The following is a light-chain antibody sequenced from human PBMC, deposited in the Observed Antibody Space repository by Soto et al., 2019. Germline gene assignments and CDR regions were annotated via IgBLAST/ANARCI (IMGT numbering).Light chain of an antibody. J-gene: IGKJ3*01. V-gene: IGKV1-5*01. CDR3: QQYNDSPFT. CDR2: DVS. Sequence: IQMTQSPSTLSASVGDRVTITCRASQSIGSWLAWYLQKPGKAPKLLICDVSGLQSGVPSRFSGSGSGTEFTLTISSLQPDDFATYYCQQYNDSPFTFGPGTKVDIK. CDR1: QSIGSW.